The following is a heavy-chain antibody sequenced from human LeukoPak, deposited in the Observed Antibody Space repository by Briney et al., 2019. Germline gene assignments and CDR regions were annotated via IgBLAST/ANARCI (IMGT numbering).Heavy chain of an antibody. CDR3: ARVPTSATAMVLFDY. CDR1: GGTFSSYA. J-gene: IGHJ4*02. D-gene: IGHD5-18*01. Sequence: ASVKVSCKASGGTFSSYAVSWVRQAPGQGLEWMGWINAGNGNTKYSQKFQGRVTITRDTSASTAYMELSSLRSEDTAVYYCARVPTSATAMVLFDYWGQGTLVTVSS. V-gene: IGHV1-3*01. CDR2: INAGNGNT.